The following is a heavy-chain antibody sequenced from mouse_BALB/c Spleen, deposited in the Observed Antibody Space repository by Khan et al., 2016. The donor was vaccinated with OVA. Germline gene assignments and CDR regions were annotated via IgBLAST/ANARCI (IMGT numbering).Heavy chain of an antibody. CDR3: ARKNYRYDRYFDV. D-gene: IGHD2-14*01. J-gene: IGHJ1*01. CDR2: INTYTGEP. Sequence: QIQLVQSGPELKKPGETVKISCKASGSTFTNYGMSWVKQAPGKGLKWMGWINTYTGEPTYADDFEGRFAFSLETSASTAYLQINNLKNEDTATYFCARKNYRYDRYFDVWGAGTTVTVSS. CDR1: GSTFTNYG. V-gene: IGHV9-3-1*01.